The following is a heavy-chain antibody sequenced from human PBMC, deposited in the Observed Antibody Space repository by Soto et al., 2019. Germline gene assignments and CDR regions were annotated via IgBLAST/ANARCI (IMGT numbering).Heavy chain of an antibody. D-gene: IGHD3-10*01. Sequence: GASVKVSCKASGYTFTGYYMHWVRQAPGQGLGWMGWINPNSGGTNYAQKFQGRVTMTRDTSISTAYMELSRLRSDDTAVYYCARDPAGVNWFDPWGQGTLVTVSS. CDR2: INPNSGGT. CDR1: GYTFTGYY. V-gene: IGHV1-2*02. CDR3: ARDPAGVNWFDP. J-gene: IGHJ5*02.